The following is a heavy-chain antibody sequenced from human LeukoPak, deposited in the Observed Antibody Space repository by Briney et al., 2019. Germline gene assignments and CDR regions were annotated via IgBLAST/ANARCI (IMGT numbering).Heavy chain of an antibody. D-gene: IGHD3-22*01. CDR2: ISPYSGNT. CDR3: ASDYYDSSLYDY. CDR1: GYTFTSYG. Sequence: ASVKVSCKASGYTFTSYGVSWVRQAPGQGLEWMGWISPYSGNTNYAQKLQGRVTITADKSTSTAYMELSSLRSEDTAVYYCASDYYDSSLYDYWGQGTLVTVSS. V-gene: IGHV1-18*01. J-gene: IGHJ4*02.